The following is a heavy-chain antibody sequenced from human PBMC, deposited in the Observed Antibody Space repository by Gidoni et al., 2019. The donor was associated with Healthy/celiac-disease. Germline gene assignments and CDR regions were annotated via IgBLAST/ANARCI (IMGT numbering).Heavy chain of an antibody. CDR1: GFPVSSYS. CDR2: ISISGSYI. Sequence: EVQLVESGGGLVKPGGPLSLSCAATGFPVSSYSMNWVRQAPGKGLEWVTSISISGSYISYADSVKGQFTNSRDNAKNSLYLQMNSLRAEDTAVYYCARDGGQLVLFDAFDNWGQRTMVTVSS. V-gene: IGHV3-21*06. J-gene: IGHJ3*02. D-gene: IGHD6-6*01. CDR3: ARDGGQLVLFDAFDN.